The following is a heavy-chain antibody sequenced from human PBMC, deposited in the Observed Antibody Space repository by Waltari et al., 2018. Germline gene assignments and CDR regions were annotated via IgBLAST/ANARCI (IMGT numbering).Heavy chain of an antibody. J-gene: IGHJ4*02. Sequence: EVQLVESGGGLVQSAGSLRLACGPPGFHFRYKRRHWVRQAPGKGLLWVSRINSDGTGTSHADSVKGRFTMSRDNAKNTLYLQMNSLRVEDTAVYYCTRDSGQGLDFWGQGTLVTVSS. CDR3: TRDSGQGLDF. CDR2: INSDGTGT. D-gene: IGHD3-10*01. CDR1: GFHFRYKR. V-gene: IGHV3-74*01.